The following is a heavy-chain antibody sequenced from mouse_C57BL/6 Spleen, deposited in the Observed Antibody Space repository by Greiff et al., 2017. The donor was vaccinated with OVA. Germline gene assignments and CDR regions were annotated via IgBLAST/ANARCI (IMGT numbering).Heavy chain of an antibody. J-gene: IGHJ2*01. CDR2: INPGSGGT. CDR3: ARYGYSYFDY. CDR1: GYAFTNYL. Sequence: QVQLQQSGAELVRPGTSVKVSCKASGYAFTNYLIEWVKQRPGQGLAWIGVINPGSGGTNYNEKFKGKATLTADKSSSTAYMQLSSLTSEDSAVYFCARYGYSYFDYWGQGTTLTVSS. V-gene: IGHV1-54*01. D-gene: IGHD1-2*01.